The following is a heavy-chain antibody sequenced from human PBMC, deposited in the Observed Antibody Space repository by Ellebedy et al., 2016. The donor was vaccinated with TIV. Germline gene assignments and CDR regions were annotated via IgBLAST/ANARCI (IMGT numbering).Heavy chain of an antibody. Sequence: ASVKVSCKASGYTFTTYQMHWVRQAPGQGLEWVGIINPSGGSTSYAQKFQGRVTITADESTSTAYMELSSLRSEDTAVYYCARARGDYYGSGTRGYFDYWGQGTLVTVSS. V-gene: IGHV1-46*01. CDR2: INPSGGST. J-gene: IGHJ4*02. CDR3: ARARGDYYGSGTRGYFDY. CDR1: GYTFTTYQ. D-gene: IGHD3-10*01.